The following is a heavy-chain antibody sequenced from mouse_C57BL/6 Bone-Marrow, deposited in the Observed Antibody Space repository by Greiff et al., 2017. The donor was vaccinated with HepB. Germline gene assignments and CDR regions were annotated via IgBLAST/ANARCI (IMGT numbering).Heavy chain of an antibody. D-gene: IGHD2-5*01. Sequence: VKLQQPGAELVKPGASVKMSCKASGYTFTSYWITWVKQRPGQGLEWIGDIYPGSGSTNYNEKFKSKATLTVDTSSSTAYMQLSSLTSEDSAVYYCARRSNPYYAMDYWGRGTSVTVSS. CDR1: GYTFTSYW. CDR3: ARRSNPYYAMDY. J-gene: IGHJ4*01. V-gene: IGHV1-55*01. CDR2: IYPGSGST.